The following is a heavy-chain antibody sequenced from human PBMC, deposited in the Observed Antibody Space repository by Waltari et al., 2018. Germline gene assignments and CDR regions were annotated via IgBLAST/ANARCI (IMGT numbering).Heavy chain of an antibody. Sequence: DVQLLESGGGLVQSGGSLRLSCAASGFTSSSYAMTWVRQAPGKGLELVSAISASGGSTYYADSVKGRFTISRDNSKNTMYLQMNSLRAEDLAVYYCATSQFNYAFYFDYWGQGTLVTVSS. J-gene: IGHJ4*02. V-gene: IGHV3-23*01. CDR1: GFTSSSYA. CDR2: ISASGGST. D-gene: IGHD3-16*01. CDR3: ATSQFNYAFYFDY.